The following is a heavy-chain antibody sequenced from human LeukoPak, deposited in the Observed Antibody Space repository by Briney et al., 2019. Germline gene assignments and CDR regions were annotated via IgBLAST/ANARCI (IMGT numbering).Heavy chain of an antibody. V-gene: IGHV3-33*01. CDR1: GFTFNSYG. CDR2: IWYDGSNK. J-gene: IGHJ5*02. D-gene: IGHD6-25*01. CDR3: ARFSYIAARWFDP. Sequence: QPGRSLRLSCAASGFTFNSYGMHWVRQAPGKGLEWVAVIWYDGSNKYYADSVKGRFTISRDNSKNTLYLQMNSLRAEDTAVYYCARFSYIAARWFDPWGQGTLVTVSS.